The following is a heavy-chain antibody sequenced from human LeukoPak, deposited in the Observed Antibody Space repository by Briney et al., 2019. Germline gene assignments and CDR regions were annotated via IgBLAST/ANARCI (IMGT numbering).Heavy chain of an antibody. Sequence: GGSLRLSCAASGFTFSTYAMSWVRQAPGKGLEWVSSISSSGDTTYYADSVRGRFTISRDNSKNTVYLQVNTLRAEDTAVYYCAGDLTGAFDYWGQGTLVTVSS. D-gene: IGHD3-10*01. V-gene: IGHV3-23*01. CDR1: GFTFSTYA. CDR2: ISSSGDTT. CDR3: AGDLTGAFDY. J-gene: IGHJ4*02.